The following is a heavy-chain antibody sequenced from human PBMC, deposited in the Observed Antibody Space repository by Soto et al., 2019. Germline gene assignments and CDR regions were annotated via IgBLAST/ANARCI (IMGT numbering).Heavy chain of an antibody. Sequence: GGSLRLSCAASGFTFSSYSMNWVRQAPGKGLEWVSSISSSSSYIYYADSVKGRFTISRDNAKNSLYLQMNSLRAEDTAVYYCARDLTEYDSSGLFYVYWGQGTLVTVSS. CDR3: ARDLTEYDSSGLFYVY. CDR2: ISSSSSYI. V-gene: IGHV3-21*01. CDR1: GFTFSSYS. J-gene: IGHJ4*02. D-gene: IGHD3-22*01.